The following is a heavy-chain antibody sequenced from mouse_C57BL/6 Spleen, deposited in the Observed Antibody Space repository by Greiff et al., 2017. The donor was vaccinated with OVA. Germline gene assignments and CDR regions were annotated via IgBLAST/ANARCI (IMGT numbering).Heavy chain of an antibody. D-gene: IGHD1-1*01. CDR2: IYPGSGST. CDR1: GYTFTSYW. CDR3: ARDYGSSYEYFDV. Sequence: QVQLKQPGAELVKPGASVKMSCKASGYTFTSYWITWVKQRPGQGLEWIGDIYPGSGSTNYNEKFKSKATLTVDKSSSTAYMQLSSLTSEDSAVYYCARDYGSSYEYFDVWGTGTTVTVSS. J-gene: IGHJ1*03. V-gene: IGHV1-55*01.